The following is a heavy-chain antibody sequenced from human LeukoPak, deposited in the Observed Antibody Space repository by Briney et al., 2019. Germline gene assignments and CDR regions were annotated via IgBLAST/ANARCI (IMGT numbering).Heavy chain of an antibody. CDR2: IYHSGST. CDR1: VGSFRGYY. D-gene: IGHD2-15*01. V-gene: IGHV4-34*01. Sequence: SESLSLTSAVHVGSFRGYYSSWIPHPPQKGRESSGEIYHSGSTNYNPSLKSQVTISVDTSKNQFSLKLSSVTAADTAVYYCARGGDIVVVVAATGAFDIWGQGTMVTVSS. J-gene: IGHJ3*02. CDR3: ARGGDIVVVVAATGAFDI.